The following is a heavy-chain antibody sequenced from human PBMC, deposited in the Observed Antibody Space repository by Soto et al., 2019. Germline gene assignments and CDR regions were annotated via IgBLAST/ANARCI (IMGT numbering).Heavy chain of an antibody. CDR2: ISGSGGIT. J-gene: IGHJ4*02. Sequence: EVQLLESGGGLVQPGGSLRLSCAASGFTFISYAMSWVRQAPGKGLEWVSAISGSGGITYSADSVKGRFTISRDNSNNTLYRPMKSLRAEATAVYYCAKMGVFGGLYHNTMVRGVIDYWGQGTLVTVSS. V-gene: IGHV3-23*01. CDR1: GFTFISYA. CDR3: AKMGVFGGLYHNTMVRGVIDY. D-gene: IGHD3-10*01.